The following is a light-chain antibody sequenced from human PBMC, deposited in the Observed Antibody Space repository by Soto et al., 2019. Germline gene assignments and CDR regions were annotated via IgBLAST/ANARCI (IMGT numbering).Light chain of an antibody. Sequence: EIVLTQSPATLSLSPGEKATLPCRASQSVSNYLAWYQQKPGQAPRLLIYDASTRATGIPARFSGSGSGTDFTLIISSLEPGDFAVYYCQQRSNWPPLTFGGGTKVEIK. CDR3: QQRSNWPPLT. J-gene: IGKJ4*01. CDR1: QSVSNY. V-gene: IGKV3-11*01. CDR2: DAS.